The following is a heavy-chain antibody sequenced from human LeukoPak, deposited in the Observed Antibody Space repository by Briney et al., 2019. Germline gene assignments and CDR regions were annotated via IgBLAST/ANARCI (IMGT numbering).Heavy chain of an antibody. CDR1: GGSFSGYY. CDR2: INHSGST. V-gene: IGHV4-34*01. Sequence: SETLSLTCAVYGGSFSGYYWSWIRQPPGEGLEWIGEINHSGSTNYNPSLKSRVTISVDTSKNQFSLKLSSVTAADTAVYYCAKYTSSGWNWFDPWGQGTLVTVSS. J-gene: IGHJ5*02. D-gene: IGHD3-22*01. CDR3: AKYTSSGWNWFDP.